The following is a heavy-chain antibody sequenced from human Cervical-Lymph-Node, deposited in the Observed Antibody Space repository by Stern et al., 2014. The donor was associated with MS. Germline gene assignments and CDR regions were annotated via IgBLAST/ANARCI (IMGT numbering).Heavy chain of an antibody. Sequence: VQLVQSGTEVKQPGASVKVSCKASGYTLTIYYIHWVRQAPGPGLEWMGVNNPRGGRTTYAQKFQGRVTMTRDTSTSTAYMELSSLRSDDTAVYYCASGGEVDGGDVWGQGTTVTVFS. D-gene: IGHD2-15*01. V-gene: IGHV1-46*01. CDR1: GYTLTIYY. CDR2: NNPRGGRT. CDR3: ASGGEVDGGDV. J-gene: IGHJ6*02.